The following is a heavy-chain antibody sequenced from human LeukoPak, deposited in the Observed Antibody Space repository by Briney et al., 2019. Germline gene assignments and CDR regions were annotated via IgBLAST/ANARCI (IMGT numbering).Heavy chain of an antibody. D-gene: IGHD6-13*01. CDR1: GGSISSYY. CDR3: AREGSSWYYFDY. CDR2: IYSSGSA. J-gene: IGHJ4*02. V-gene: IGHV4-4*07. Sequence: SETLSLTCTVSGGSISSYYWSWIRQPAGKRMEWIGRIYSSGSANYNPSLKSRVTMSVDTSKNQFSLKLNSVTAADTALYYCAREGSSWYYFDYWGQGTLVTVSS.